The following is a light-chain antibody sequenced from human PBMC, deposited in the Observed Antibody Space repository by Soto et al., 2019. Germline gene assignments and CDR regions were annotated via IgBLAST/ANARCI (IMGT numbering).Light chain of an antibody. CDR1: QSVRSSY. CDR3: QQYGSSPGYT. J-gene: IGKJ2*01. Sequence: DIVLTQSPDILSLSPGERATLSCRASQSVRSSYLAWYQQRPGQAPRHLIYGASSRATGIPDRFSGDGSGTDFTLTISRLEPEDFAVYYCQQYGSSPGYTFGQGTKLEIK. CDR2: GAS. V-gene: IGKV3-20*01.